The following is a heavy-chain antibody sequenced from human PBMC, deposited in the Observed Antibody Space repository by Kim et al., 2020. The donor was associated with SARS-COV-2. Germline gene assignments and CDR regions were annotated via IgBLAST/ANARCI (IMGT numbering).Heavy chain of an antibody. V-gene: IGHV3-23*01. CDR3: AARRPYYDSSGYFN. J-gene: IGHJ4*02. D-gene: IGHD3-22*01. Sequence: ADSVKGRFTISRDNSKNTLYLQMNSLRAEDTAVYYCAARRPYYDSSGYFNWGQGTLVTVSS.